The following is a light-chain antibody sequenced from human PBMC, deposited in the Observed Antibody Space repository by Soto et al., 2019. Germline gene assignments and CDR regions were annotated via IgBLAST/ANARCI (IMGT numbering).Light chain of an antibody. CDR3: MQSLQLRT. V-gene: IGKV2-24*01. CDR2: QIS. CDR1: RSLLHSDGNTY. Sequence: DIVLTQTPLSSPVTLGQPASFSCRSSRSLLHSDGNTYLSWLHQRPGQPPRLLIYQISKRLSGVPDRFSGSRAGTSFTLKISRVEAQDVGIYFCMQSLQLRTFGQGTKVEIK. J-gene: IGKJ1*01.